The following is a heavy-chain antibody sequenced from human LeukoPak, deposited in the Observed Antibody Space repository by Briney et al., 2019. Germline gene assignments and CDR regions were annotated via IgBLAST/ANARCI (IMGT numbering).Heavy chain of an antibody. V-gene: IGHV3-48*01. J-gene: IGHJ4*02. CDR2: ISGSGSRI. CDR3: ARAPPDYGGYTNDY. D-gene: IGHD4-23*01. Sequence: PGRSLRLSCAASGFSFSSYSMNWVRQAPGKGLEWVSYISGSGSRIYYADSVKGRFTISRDNAKTSLYLQMNSLRAEDTAVYYCARAPPDYGGYTNDYWGQGTLVTVSS. CDR1: GFSFSSYS.